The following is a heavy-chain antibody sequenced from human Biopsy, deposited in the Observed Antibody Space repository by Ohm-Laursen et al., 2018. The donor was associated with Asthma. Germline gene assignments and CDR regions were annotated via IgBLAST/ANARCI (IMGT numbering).Heavy chain of an antibody. CDR2: IYRNGDT. J-gene: IGHJ4*02. D-gene: IGHD2-21*02. CDR3: ARGWNCGGDCYSLDS. V-gene: IGHV4-30-2*06. CDR1: GDSIDSGDYS. Sequence: TLSLTWAVSGDSIDSGDYSWTRIRQSPGVGLEWIGYIYRNGDTYYNPTLKNRVTISIDRSKNQFSLRLRSVTAADTAVYYCARGWNCGGDCYSLDSWGQGTLVTVSS.